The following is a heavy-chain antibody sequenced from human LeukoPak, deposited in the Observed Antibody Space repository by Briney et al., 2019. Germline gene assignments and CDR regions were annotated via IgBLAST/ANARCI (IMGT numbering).Heavy chain of an antibody. D-gene: IGHD1-26*01. V-gene: IGHV3-64*01. CDR1: GFTFSNYA. Sequence: GGSLRLPCAASGFTFSNYAMHWVRQAPGKGLEYVSAISSNGGNTYYANSVKGRFTISRGDSKNTLYLQMGSLRAEDMARYYCARAPREGFSGSYHDYWGQGTLVTVSS. CDR2: ISSNGGNT. CDR3: ARAPREGFSGSYHDY. J-gene: IGHJ4*02.